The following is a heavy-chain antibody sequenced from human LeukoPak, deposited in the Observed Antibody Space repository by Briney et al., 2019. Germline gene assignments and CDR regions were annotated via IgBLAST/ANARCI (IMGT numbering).Heavy chain of an antibody. CDR1: GFTFSTYW. J-gene: IGHJ4*02. Sequence: GGSLRLSCEASGFTFSTYWMSWVRQAPGKGLEWVVNIKQDGSEKYYVDSVKGRSTISRDNAKNSLYLQMNSLRAEDTAMYYCARDSAGNDYWGQGTLVTVSS. CDR3: ARDSAGNDY. D-gene: IGHD6-13*01. V-gene: IGHV3-7*01. CDR2: IKQDGSEK.